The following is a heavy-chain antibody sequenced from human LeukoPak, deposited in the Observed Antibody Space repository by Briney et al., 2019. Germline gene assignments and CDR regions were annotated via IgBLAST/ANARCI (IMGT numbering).Heavy chain of an antibody. CDR3: AASVVVTAPDAFDI. CDR1: GGSISSGGYY. J-gene: IGHJ3*02. V-gene: IGHV4-31*09. D-gene: IGHD2-21*02. CDR2: IYYSGST. Sequence: SETLSLTCTVSGGSISSGGYYWSWIRQHPGKGLEWIGYIYYSGSTYYNPSLKSRVTISVDRSKNQFSLKLSPVTAADTAVYYCAASVVVTAPDAFDIWGQGTMVTVSS.